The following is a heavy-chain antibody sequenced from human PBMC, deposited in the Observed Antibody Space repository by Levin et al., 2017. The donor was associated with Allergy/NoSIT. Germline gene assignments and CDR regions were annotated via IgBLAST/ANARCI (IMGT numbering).Heavy chain of an antibody. Sequence: PSETLSLTCTVSGGSISSSSYYWGWIRQPPGKGLEWIGSIYYSGSTYYNPSLKSRVTISVDTSKNQFSLKLSSVTAADTAVYYCARLRRCCGMDVWGQGTTVTVSS. D-gene: IGHD3-10*01. CDR1: GGSISSSSYY. V-gene: IGHV4-39*01. J-gene: IGHJ6*02. CDR3: ARLRRCCGMDV. CDR2: IYYSGST.